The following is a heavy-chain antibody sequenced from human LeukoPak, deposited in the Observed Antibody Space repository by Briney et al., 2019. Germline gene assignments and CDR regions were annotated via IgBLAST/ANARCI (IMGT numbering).Heavy chain of an antibody. CDR1: GFTFSSYS. CDR2: ITASGTAM. J-gene: IGHJ4*02. Sequence: GGSLRLSCAASGFTFSSYSMNWVRKAPGKGLEWVSHITASGTAMFYADSVKGRFTISRDNAKNSLYLQMNSLRDEDTAVYYCASSGSYRFDYWGQGTLVTVSS. D-gene: IGHD1-26*01. V-gene: IGHV3-48*02. CDR3: ASSGSYRFDY.